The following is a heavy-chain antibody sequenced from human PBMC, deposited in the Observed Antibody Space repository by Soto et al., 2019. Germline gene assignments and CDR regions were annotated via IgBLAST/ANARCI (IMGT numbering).Heavy chain of an antibody. CDR1: GGSFSGYY. CDR2: INHSGST. V-gene: IGHV4-34*01. CDR3: ARGHDYIWGSYRPRCWFDP. J-gene: IGHJ5*02. Sequence: QVQLQQWGAGLLKPSETLSLTCAVYGGSFSGYYWSWISQPPGKGLEWIGEINHSGSTNYNPSLKSRVTISVDTSKNQFSLKLSSVTAADTAVYYCARGHDYIWGSYRPRCWFDPWGQGTLVTVSS. D-gene: IGHD3-16*02.